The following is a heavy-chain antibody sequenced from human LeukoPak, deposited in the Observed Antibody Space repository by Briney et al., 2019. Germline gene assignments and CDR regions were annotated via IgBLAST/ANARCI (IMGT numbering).Heavy chain of an antibody. D-gene: IGHD4-17*01. CDR3: ARRSVTNYYYYYYYMDV. CDR1: GYTFTGYY. CDR2: INPNSGGT. V-gene: IGHV1-2*02. Sequence: GASVKVSCKASGYTFTGYYMHWVRQAPGQGLEWMGWINPNSGGTNYAQKFQGRVTMTRDTSISTAYMELSRLRSDDTAVYYCARRSVTNYYYYYYYMDVWDKGTTVTVSS. J-gene: IGHJ6*03.